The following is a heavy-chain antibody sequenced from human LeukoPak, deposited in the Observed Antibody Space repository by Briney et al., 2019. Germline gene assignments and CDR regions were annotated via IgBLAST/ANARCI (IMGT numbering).Heavy chain of an antibody. D-gene: IGHD3-22*01. J-gene: IGHJ6*03. CDR1: GGSFSGYY. CDR2: INHSGST. Sequence: SETLSLTCTVYGGSFSGYYWSWIRQPPGKGLEWIGEINHSGSTNYNPSLKSRVTISVDTSKNQFSLKLSSVTAADTAVYYCARSLGRGYPYYYYYMDVWGKGTTVTVSS. CDR3: ARSLGRGYPYYYYYMDV. V-gene: IGHV4-34*01.